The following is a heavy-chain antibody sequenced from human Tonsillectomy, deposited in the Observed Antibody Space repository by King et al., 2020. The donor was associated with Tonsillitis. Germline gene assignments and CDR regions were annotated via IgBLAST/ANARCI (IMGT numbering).Heavy chain of an antibody. J-gene: IGHJ4*02. CDR2: IRSKANSYAT. Sequence: VQLVESGGGLVQPGGSLKLSCAASGFTFSGSAMHWVRQASGKGLEWVGRIRSKANSYATAFAASVKGRFTISRDDSKKTAYLQMNSLKTEETAVYYCTTIGLQGFGESVDYWGQGTLVTVSS. CDR1: GFTFSGSA. D-gene: IGHD3-10*01. CDR3: TTIGLQGFGESVDY. V-gene: IGHV3-73*01.